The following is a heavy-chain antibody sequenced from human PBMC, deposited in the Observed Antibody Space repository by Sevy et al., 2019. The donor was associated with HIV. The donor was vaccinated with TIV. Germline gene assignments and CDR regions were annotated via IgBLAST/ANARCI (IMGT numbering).Heavy chain of an antibody. CDR1: GDSVSSNNAA. Sequence: SQTLSLTCAISGDSVSSNNAAWNWIRQSPSRGLEWLGRTFYRSNWYNDYAVSMKDRITINPDTSKNQLSLQLTSVTPEDTAVYYCARDGLTYGGMDVWGQGTTVTVSS. D-gene: IGHD1-20*01. V-gene: IGHV6-1*01. CDR2: TFYRSNWYN. CDR3: ARDGLTYGGMDV. J-gene: IGHJ6*02.